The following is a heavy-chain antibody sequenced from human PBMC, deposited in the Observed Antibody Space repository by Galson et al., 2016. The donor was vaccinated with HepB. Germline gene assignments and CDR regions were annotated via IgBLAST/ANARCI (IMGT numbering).Heavy chain of an antibody. J-gene: IGHJ4*02. V-gene: IGHV3-33*01. D-gene: IGHD2-21*02. CDR1: GFTLSSYG. Sequence: SLRLSCAASGFTLSSYGMHWVRQAPGKGLEWVAVIWYDGGNKYYAESVKGRFTISRDTSKNTLYLQMTSLRLEDTAVYYCARGCGGDCYSGSGYWGQGTLVTVSP. CDR2: IWYDGGNK. CDR3: ARGCGGDCYSGSGY.